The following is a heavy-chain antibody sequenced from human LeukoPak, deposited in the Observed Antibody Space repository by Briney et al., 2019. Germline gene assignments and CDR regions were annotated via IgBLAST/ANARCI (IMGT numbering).Heavy chain of an antibody. CDR1: GDSISSSAYY. J-gene: IGHJ6*03. CDR3: ARAKRTNDWFEGYYYYFSMDV. V-gene: IGHV4-39*07. Sequence: SETLSLTCTVSGDSISSSAYYWVWIRQPPGKGLEWIGSIYYIEGTYYNPSLESRLTISVDTSKNQFSLRLRSVTAADTAVYYCARAKRTNDWFEGYYYYFSMDVWGKGTTVTVSS. D-gene: IGHD3-9*01. CDR2: IYYIEGT.